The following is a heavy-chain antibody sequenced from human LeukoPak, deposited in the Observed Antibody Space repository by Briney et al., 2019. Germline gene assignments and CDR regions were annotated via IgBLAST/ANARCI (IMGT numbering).Heavy chain of an antibody. CDR2: IYYTGST. CDR1: GGSISSYY. Sequence: SETLSLTCTVSGGSISSYYWSWIRQPPGKGLEWIGNIYYTGSTNYNPSLKSRVTISVDTSKNQFSLKLSSVTAADTAVYYCASLYGEQFDYWGQGTLVTVSS. CDR3: ASLYGEQFDY. J-gene: IGHJ4*02. V-gene: IGHV4-59*08. D-gene: IGHD1/OR15-1a*01.